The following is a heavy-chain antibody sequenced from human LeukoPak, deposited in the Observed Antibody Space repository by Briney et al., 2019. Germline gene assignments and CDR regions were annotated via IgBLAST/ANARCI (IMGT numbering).Heavy chain of an antibody. CDR3: ARVDILTGYPFDY. J-gene: IGHJ4*02. CDR1: GGSISSNGYY. D-gene: IGHD3-9*01. Sequence: PSETLSLTCTVSGGSISSNGYYWGWIRQPPGEGLEWIGSIYYSGSTYYNPSLKSRVTISVDTSKNQFSLKLSPVTAADTAVFYCARVDILTGYPFDYWGQGTLVTVSS. V-gene: IGHV4-39*01. CDR2: IYYSGST.